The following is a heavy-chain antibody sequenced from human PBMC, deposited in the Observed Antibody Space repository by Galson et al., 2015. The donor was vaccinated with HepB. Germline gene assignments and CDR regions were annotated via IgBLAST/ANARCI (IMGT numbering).Heavy chain of an antibody. CDR2: LRYDGSIK. CDR1: GLTFSNYG. V-gene: IGHV3-30*02. J-gene: IGHJ4*02. D-gene: IGHD5-12*01. Sequence: SMRLSCAASGLTFSNYGMHWVRQAPGMGLEWVAYLRYDGSIKYYADSVKGRFTISRDNSKNTLYLQMNSLRAEDTAVYYCARNTPSSGYHGLHYGGQGTLVTVSS. CDR3: ARNTPSSGYHGLHY.